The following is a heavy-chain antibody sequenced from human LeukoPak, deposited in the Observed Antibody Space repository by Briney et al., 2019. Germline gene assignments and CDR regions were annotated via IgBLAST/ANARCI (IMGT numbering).Heavy chain of an antibody. CDR3: ARLVYARYYFDY. V-gene: IGHV4-31*03. J-gene: IGHJ4*02. CDR1: GGSISSGGYY. CDR2: IYYSGST. D-gene: IGHD2-8*01. Sequence: SQTLSLTCTVSGGSISSGGYYWSWIRQHPGKGLEWIGYIYYSGSTYYNPSLKSRVTISVDTPKNQFSLKLSSVTAADTAVYYCARLVYARYYFDYWGQGTLVTVSS.